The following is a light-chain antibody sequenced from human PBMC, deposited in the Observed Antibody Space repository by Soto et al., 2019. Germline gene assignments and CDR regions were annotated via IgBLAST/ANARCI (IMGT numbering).Light chain of an antibody. Sequence: EIVLTQSPGTLSLSPGERATLSCRASQTLGTKYLAWYQQKPGQAPSLLIYDTSNRATGVPDRFSCSGSGTDFTLTISKLEPEDFAVYYCHHYGTSLPNTFGQGTKLEIK. J-gene: IGKJ2*01. CDR2: DTS. V-gene: IGKV3-20*01. CDR1: QTLGTKY. CDR3: HHYGTSLPNT.